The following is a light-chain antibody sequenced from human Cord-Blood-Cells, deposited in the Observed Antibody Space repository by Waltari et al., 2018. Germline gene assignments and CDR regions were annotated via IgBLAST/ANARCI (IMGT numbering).Light chain of an antibody. CDR3: QQYNNWPRT. J-gene: IGKJ1*01. CDR1: QSGSSN. Sequence: EIVMTQSPATLPVPPGERATLSCRASQSGSSNLAWYQQKPGQAPRLLIYGASTRATGIPARFSGSGSGTEFTLTISSLQSEDVAVYYCQQYNNWPRTFGQGTKVEIK. CDR2: GAS. V-gene: IGKV3-15*01.